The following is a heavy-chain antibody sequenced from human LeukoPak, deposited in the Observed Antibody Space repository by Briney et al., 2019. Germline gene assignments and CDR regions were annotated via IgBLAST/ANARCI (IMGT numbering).Heavy chain of an antibody. Sequence: GGSLRLSCAASGFTFSSYSMNWVRQAPGKGLEWASSISSSSSYIYYADSVKGRFTISRDNAKKSLYLQMDSLSAEDTAVYYCARLVSWGFDYWGQGTLVTVSS. D-gene: IGHD5/OR15-5a*01. CDR1: GFTFSSYS. V-gene: IGHV3-21*01. CDR3: ARLVSWGFDY. J-gene: IGHJ4*02. CDR2: ISSSSSYI.